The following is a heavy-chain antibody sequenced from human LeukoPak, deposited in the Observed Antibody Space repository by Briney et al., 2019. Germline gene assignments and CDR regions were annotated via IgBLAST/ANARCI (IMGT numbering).Heavy chain of an antibody. J-gene: IGHJ4*02. CDR1: GYTFTRYG. D-gene: IGHD6-13*01. CDR3: AREGSKAAGSREFDY. CDR2: ISGYNGKT. Sequence: ASVKVSCNASGYTFTRYGISWVRQAPGQGLEWMGWISGYNGKTNYAQKLQGRVTMTTDTSTSTANMELRSLRSDDTAVYYCAREGSKAAGSREFDYWGQGTLVTVSS. V-gene: IGHV1-18*01.